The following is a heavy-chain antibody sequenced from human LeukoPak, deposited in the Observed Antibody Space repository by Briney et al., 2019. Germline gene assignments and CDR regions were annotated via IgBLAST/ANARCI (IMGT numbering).Heavy chain of an antibody. D-gene: IGHD3-3*01. Sequence: GRSLRLSCAASGFTFSSYGMHWVRQGSGKGLEWVAVISYDGSDKYYADSVKGRFTISRDNSKNTLYLQMNSLRAEDTAVYSCARGITIFGVVTRPDYWGQGTLVTVSS. V-gene: IGHV3-30*03. J-gene: IGHJ4*02. CDR1: GFTFSSYG. CDR3: ARGITIFGVVTRPDY. CDR2: ISYDGSDK.